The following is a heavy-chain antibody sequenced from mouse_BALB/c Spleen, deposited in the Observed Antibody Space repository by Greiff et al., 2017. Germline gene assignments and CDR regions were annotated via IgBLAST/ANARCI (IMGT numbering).Heavy chain of an antibody. CDR1: GFSLTGYG. D-gene: IGHD2-14*01. V-gene: IGHV2-6-7*01. J-gene: IGHJ1*01. Sequence: QVQLQQSGPGLVAPSQSLSITCTVSGFSLTGYGVNWVRQPPGKGLEWLGMIWGDGSTDYNSALKSRLSISKDNSKSQVFLKMNSLQTDDTARYYCARDKRFYYRYDRGVYWYFDVWGAGTTVTVSS. CDR2: IWGDGST. CDR3: ARDKRFYYRYDRGVYWYFDV.